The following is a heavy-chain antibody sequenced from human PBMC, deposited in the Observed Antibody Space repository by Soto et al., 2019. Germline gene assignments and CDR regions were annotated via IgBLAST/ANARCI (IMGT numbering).Heavy chain of an antibody. Sequence: PSETLSLTCTVSGGSISRGGYYWSWIRQHPGKGLEWIGYIYYSGSTYYNPSLKSRVTISVDTSKSQFSLKLSSVTAADTAAYYCARDHYGFDQFDYWGQGTLVTVSS. J-gene: IGHJ4*02. D-gene: IGHD4-17*01. CDR2: IYYSGST. CDR1: GGSISRGGYY. V-gene: IGHV4-31*03. CDR3: ARDHYGFDQFDY.